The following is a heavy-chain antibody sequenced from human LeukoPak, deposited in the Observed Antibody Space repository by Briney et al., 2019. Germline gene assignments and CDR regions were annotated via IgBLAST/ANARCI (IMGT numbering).Heavy chain of an antibody. J-gene: IGHJ4*02. CDR2: FVGSAGST. CDR3: AKGGGWLPYYFDY. D-gene: IGHD5-24*01. CDR1: GFTFNSYA. V-gene: IGHV3-23*01. Sequence: GGSLRLSCAASGFTFNSYAMNWVRQAPGKGLEWVSTFVGSAGSTYYADSVKGRFTISGDNSKSTLYLQISSLRAEDTAVYYCAKGGGWLPYYFDYWGQGTPVTVSS.